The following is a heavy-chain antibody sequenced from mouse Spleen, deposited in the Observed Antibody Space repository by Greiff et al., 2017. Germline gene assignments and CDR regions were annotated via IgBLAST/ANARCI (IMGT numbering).Heavy chain of an antibody. J-gene: IGHJ1*01. Sequence: QVQLQQPGAELVRPGSSVKLSCKASGYTFTSYWMHWVKQRPIQGLEWIGNIDPSDSETHYNQKFKDKATLTVDKSSSTAYMQLSSLTSEDSAVYYCARGGYGSSYEWYFDVWGAGTTVTVSS. CDR3: ARGGYGSSYEWYFDV. CDR2: IDPSDSET. D-gene: IGHD1-1*01. V-gene: IGHV1-52*01. CDR1: GYTFTSYW.